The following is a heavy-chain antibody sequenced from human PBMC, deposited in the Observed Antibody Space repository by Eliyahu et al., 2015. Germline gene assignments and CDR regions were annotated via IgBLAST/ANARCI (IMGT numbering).Heavy chain of an antibody. CDR3: AKDEFWEYCTNGVCFCFDY. J-gene: IGHJ4*02. CDR1: GFXFXXYX. Sequence: EVQLLESGGGLVQPGGSLRLSCAASGFXFXXYXMTWVRQAPGKGLEWVSSVSGGGDTTHYADSVKGRFTISRDNSKNTVYLQMNSLRDEDTAVYYCAKDEFWEYCTNGVCFCFDYWGQGTLVTVSS. V-gene: IGHV3-23*01. D-gene: IGHD2-8*01. CDR2: VSGGGDTT.